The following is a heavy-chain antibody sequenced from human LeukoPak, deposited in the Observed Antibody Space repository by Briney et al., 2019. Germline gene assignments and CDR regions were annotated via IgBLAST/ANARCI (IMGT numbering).Heavy chain of an antibody. D-gene: IGHD3-9*01. CDR2: IYTSGST. V-gene: IGHV4-61*02. CDR1: GGSISSGSYY. Sequence: PSETLSLTCTVSGGSISSGSYYWSWIRQPAGKGLEWIGRIYTSGSTNYNPSLKSRVTISVDTSKNQFSLKLSSVTAADTAVYYCASQHRYYDILTGYYIPAYFDYWGQGTLVTVSS. J-gene: IGHJ4*02. CDR3: ASQHRYYDILTGYYIPAYFDY.